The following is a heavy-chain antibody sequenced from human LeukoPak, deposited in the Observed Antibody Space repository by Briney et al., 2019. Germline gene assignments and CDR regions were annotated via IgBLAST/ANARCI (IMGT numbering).Heavy chain of an antibody. CDR1: GFTFSSYG. J-gene: IGHJ3*02. V-gene: IGHV3-30*02. D-gene: IGHD6-19*01. CDR3: ARVILQWLPPSEGAFDI. Sequence: GGSLRLSCAASGFTFSSYGMHWVRQAPGKGLEWVAFIQYEGTNKYYADSVKGRFTISRDNSKNTLYLQMNSLRAEDTAVYYCARVILQWLPPSEGAFDIWGQGTMVTVSS. CDR2: IQYEGTNK.